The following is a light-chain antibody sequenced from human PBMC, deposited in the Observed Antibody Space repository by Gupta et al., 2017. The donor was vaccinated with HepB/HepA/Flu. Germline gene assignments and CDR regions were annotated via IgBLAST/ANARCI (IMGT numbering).Light chain of an antibody. CDR1: SSDIGTHNY. Sequence: QSPLTQPASVSGSPGQSITISCTGTSSDIGTHNYVSWYQQNPGKAPKLIIHDVSDRPSGVSNRFSGSKSGNTASLTISGLQAEDEADYYCCSSSSSSTLYVFGTGTEVTVL. CDR2: DVS. J-gene: IGLJ1*01. CDR3: CSSSSSSTLYV. V-gene: IGLV2-14*01.